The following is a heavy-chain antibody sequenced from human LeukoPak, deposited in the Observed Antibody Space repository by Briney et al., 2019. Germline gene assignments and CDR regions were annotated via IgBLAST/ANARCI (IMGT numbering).Heavy chain of an antibody. CDR2: IGASGGYT. D-gene: IGHD3-22*01. Sequence: TGGSLRLSCAASGFTFSSSAMSWVRQAPGKGLEWVSTIGASGGYTYYAGSVKGRFTISRDNSKNTLYLQMNSLRAEDTAIYFCAKGYFDTSGNSLFDYWGQGTLVTVSS. J-gene: IGHJ4*02. V-gene: IGHV3-23*01. CDR1: GFTFSSSA. CDR3: AKGYFDTSGNSLFDY.